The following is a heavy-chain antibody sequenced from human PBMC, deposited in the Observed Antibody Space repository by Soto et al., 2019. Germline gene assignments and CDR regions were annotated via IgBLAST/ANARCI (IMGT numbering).Heavy chain of an antibody. D-gene: IGHD6-19*01. J-gene: IGHJ6*02. CDR2: INAGNGNT. Sequence: ASVKVSCKDSGYTFTTYAIHWVRQDPLQSLEWIGCINAGNGNTKYSQKFQGRVTITRDTSASTAYMELSSLRSEDTAVYYCARVTSTGWRVMDVWGQGATFTVSS. CDR3: ARVTSTGWRVMDV. CDR1: GYTFTTYA. V-gene: IGHV1-3*01.